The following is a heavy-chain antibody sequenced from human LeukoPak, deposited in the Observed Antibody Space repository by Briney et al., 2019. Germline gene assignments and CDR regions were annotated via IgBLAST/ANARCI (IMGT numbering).Heavy chain of an antibody. CDR3: ARAERSYPFDY. Sequence: SETLSVTCTVSGGSICSYYWSWIRQPPGKGLEWIGYIYYSGSTNYNPSLKSRVTISVDTSKNQFSLKLSSVTAADTAVYYCARAERSYPFDYWGQGSLVTVSS. CDR1: GGSICSYY. D-gene: IGHD1-26*01. J-gene: IGHJ4*02. CDR2: IYYSGST. V-gene: IGHV4-59*08.